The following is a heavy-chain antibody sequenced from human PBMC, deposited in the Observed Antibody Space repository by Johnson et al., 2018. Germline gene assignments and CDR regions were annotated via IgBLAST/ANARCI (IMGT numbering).Heavy chain of an antibody. J-gene: IGHJ1*01. CDR2: ISYDGSNK. V-gene: IGHV3-30*03. CDR1: GFTFSSYG. Sequence: QVQLVESGGGVVQPGRSLRLSCAASGFTFSSYGMHWGRQAPGKGLEWVAVISYDGSNKYYADSVKGRFTISRDNSKNTLYLQMNSLRAEDTAVYYCAREVHYGDYPLAEYFQHWGQGTLVTVSS. CDR3: AREVHYGDYPLAEYFQH. D-gene: IGHD4-17*01.